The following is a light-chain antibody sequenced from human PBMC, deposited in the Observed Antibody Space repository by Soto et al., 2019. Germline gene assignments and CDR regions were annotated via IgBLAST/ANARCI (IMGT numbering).Light chain of an antibody. CDR1: QNVYNN. CDR3: QHCRSGPSA. J-gene: IGKJ4*01. CDR2: DAS. V-gene: IGKV3-15*01. Sequence: EIVMTQSPTTLPASPGEGDTLSCKAGQNVYNNLAWYQQRPGLPPRLLFYDASTRATGIAVGVSASGYGIEFTLTILPLQSEDFAPYFCQHCRSGPSAFGGGTKGDI.